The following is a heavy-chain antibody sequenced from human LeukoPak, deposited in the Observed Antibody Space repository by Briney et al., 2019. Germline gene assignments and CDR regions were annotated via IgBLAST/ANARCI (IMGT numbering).Heavy chain of an antibody. CDR3: ATSRYSSSWSGGIDY. V-gene: IGHV4-59*01. CDR2: IYYSGST. Sequence: SETLSLTCTASGGSISSYYWSWSRQPPGKGLEWIGYIYYSGSTNYNPSLKSRVTISVDTSKNQFSLKLSSVTAADTAVYYCATSRYSSSWSGGIDYWGQGTLVTVSS. CDR1: GGSISSYY. D-gene: IGHD6-13*01. J-gene: IGHJ4*02.